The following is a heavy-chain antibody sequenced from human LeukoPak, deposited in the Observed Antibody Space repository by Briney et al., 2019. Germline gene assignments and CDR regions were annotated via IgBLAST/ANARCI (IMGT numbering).Heavy chain of an antibody. V-gene: IGHV3-30*02. D-gene: IGHD3-3*01. CDR2: IRYDGSNK. J-gene: IGHJ4*02. Sequence: PGGSLRLSCAASGFTFSSYGMHWVRQAPGKGLEWVAFIRYDGSNKYYADSVKGRFTISRDNSKNTLYLQMNSLRAEDTAVYYCARAGVPYDFWSGLSSYWGQGTLVTVSS. CDR3: ARAGVPYDFWSGLSSY. CDR1: GFTFSSYG.